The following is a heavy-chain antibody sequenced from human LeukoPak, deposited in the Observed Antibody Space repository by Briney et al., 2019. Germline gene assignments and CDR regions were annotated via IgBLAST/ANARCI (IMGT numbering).Heavy chain of an antibody. V-gene: IGHV4-59*01. CDR2: IYYSGST. J-gene: IGHJ4*02. Sequence: SETLSLTCTVSGGSISSYYWSWIRQPPGKGLEWIGYIYYSGSTNYNPSLKSRVTTSVDTSKNQFSLKLSSVTAADTAVYYCARVKLGRGFDYWGQGTLVTVSS. CDR3: ARVKLGRGFDY. CDR1: GGSISSYY. D-gene: IGHD6-13*01.